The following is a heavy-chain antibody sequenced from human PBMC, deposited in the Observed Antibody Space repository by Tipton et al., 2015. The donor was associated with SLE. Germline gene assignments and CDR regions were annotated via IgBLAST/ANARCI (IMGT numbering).Heavy chain of an antibody. D-gene: IGHD7-27*01. J-gene: IGHJ4*02. CDR1: GFTFSSYG. CDR2: ISGSGGST. CDR3: AATGRAGEGYFDY. V-gene: IGHV3-23*01. Sequence: GSLRLSCAASGFTFSSYGMSWVRQAPGKGLEWVSAISGSGGSTYYADSVKGRFTISRDNSKNTLYLQMNSLRAEDTAVYYCAATGRAGEGYFDYWGQGTLVTVSS.